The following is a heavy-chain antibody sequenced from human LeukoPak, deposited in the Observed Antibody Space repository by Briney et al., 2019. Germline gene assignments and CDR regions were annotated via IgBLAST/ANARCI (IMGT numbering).Heavy chain of an antibody. CDR3: ARDPPFWSGYPD. D-gene: IGHD3-3*01. V-gene: IGHV4-59*12. CDR1: GGSISSYY. Sequence: PSETLSLTCTVSGGSISSYYWSWIRQPPGKGLEWIGYIYYSGSTNYNPSLKSRVTISVDTSKNQFSLKLSSVTAADTAVYYCARDPPFWSGYPDWGQGTLVTVSS. J-gene: IGHJ4*02. CDR2: IYYSGST.